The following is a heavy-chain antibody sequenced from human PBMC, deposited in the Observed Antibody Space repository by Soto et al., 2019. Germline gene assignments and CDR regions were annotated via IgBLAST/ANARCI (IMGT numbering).Heavy chain of an antibody. CDR3: ARDRSDDKGWGRYPLGHGAFDI. CDR2: INPSGGST. CDR1: VYTITSYY. D-gene: IGHD3-16*01. Sequence: GXSVKVSCKASVYTITSYYLHWVRQAPGQGLEWMGIINPSGGSTGYAQKFQGRVTLTREMYTSTVYMELSSLRSDDTAVYYCARDRSDDKGWGRYPLGHGAFDIWGQGTLVTVSS. V-gene: IGHV1-46*01. J-gene: IGHJ3*02.